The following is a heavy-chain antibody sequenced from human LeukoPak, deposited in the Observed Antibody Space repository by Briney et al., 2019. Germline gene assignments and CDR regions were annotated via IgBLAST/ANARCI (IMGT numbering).Heavy chain of an antibody. CDR3: ARGERWLQSPGNY. V-gene: IGHV3-30*04. D-gene: IGHD5-24*01. CDR1: GFIFSSSA. CDR2: TSSDGTSE. Sequence: GGSLRLSCAASGFIFSSSAMHWFRQAPGKGLEFVAVTSSDGTSEYYADSVRGRFTVSRDNSKNTVFLQMNSLSTEDTAVFYCARGERWLQSPGNYWGQGTLVTVSS. J-gene: IGHJ4*02.